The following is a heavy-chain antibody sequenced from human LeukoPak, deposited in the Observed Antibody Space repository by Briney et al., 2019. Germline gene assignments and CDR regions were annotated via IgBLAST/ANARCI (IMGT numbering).Heavy chain of an antibody. D-gene: IGHD4/OR15-4a*01. Sequence: ASVKVSCKASGYTFSSYAMNWVRQAPGQGLEWMGWINTNTGNPTYAQGFTGRFVFSLDTFVSTAYLQISSLEAEDTAVYYCARGGANFVIDYWGQGTLVTVSS. CDR3: ARGGANFVIDY. CDR1: GYTFSSYA. CDR2: INTNTGNP. J-gene: IGHJ4*02. V-gene: IGHV7-4-1*02.